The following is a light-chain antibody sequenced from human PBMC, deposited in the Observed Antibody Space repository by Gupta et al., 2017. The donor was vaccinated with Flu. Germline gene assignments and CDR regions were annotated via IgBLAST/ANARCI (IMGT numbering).Light chain of an antibody. CDR1: QSLLHSNGYNY. CDR3: MQALQTPYS. Sequence: VLTQSPLSLPVTPGEPASISCRSSQSLLHSNGYNYLDWYLQKPGQSPQLLIYLGSNRASGVPDRFSGSGSGTDFTLKISRVEAEDVGVYYCMQALQTPYSFGQGTKLEIK. CDR2: LGS. J-gene: IGKJ2*03. V-gene: IGKV2-28*01.